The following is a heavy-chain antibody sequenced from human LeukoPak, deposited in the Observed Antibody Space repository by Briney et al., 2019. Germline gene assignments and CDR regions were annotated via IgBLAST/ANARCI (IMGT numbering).Heavy chain of an antibody. J-gene: IGHJ4*02. CDR2: IYSSEST. D-gene: IGHD3-10*01. CDR3: ARAYYYGSGSYGLDY. CDR1: GGSISSYY. V-gene: IGHV4-59*01. Sequence: ESSETLSLTCTVSGGSISSYYWSWIRQPPGKGLEWIGYIYSSESTNYNPSLKSRLTISVDASKNQFSLKLTSVTAADTAVYYCARAYYYGSGSYGLDYWGQGTLVTVSS.